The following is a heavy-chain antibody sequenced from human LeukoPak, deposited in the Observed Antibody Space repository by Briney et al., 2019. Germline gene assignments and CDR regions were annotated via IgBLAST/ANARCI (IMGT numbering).Heavy chain of an antibody. J-gene: IGHJ5*02. CDR3: ARGQLGSGMDDP. V-gene: IGHV4-59*01. D-gene: IGHD3-10*01. CDR1: GGSMRNYY. CDR2: IYYSGGT. Sequence: SETLPLTCTVSGGSMRNYYWSWIRQPPGKGLEWIGYIYYSGGTNYNPSLKSRVTISVDTSKNQFSLKLTSVTAADTAVYYCARGQLGSGMDDPWGQGTLVTVAS.